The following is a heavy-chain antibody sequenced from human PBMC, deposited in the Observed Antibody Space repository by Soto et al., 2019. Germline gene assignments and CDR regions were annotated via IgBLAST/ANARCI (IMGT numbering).Heavy chain of an antibody. CDR1: GLSFSRYA. J-gene: IGHJ4*02. V-gene: IGHV3-21*01. Sequence: LLVESGGGLVKPGGSLRLSCAGSGLSFSRYAMNWVRQAPGKGLAWVASISGTASHIRYADSVRGRFTISKDDAKNSLSLQMTSLRAEDTAVYFCAKGRGAAYYFDFWGRGTLVSVSS. CDR2: ISGTASHI. CDR3: AKGRGAAYYFDF. D-gene: IGHD3-10*01.